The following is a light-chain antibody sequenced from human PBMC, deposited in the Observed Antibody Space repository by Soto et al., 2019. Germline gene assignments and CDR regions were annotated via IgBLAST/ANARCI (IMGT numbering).Light chain of an antibody. J-gene: IGKJ4*01. V-gene: IGKV3D-15*01. CDR1: QTISGT. CDR3: QQYNNWHPLT. Sequence: EILMTQSPATLSVSPGGRATLSCRASQTISGTLAWYQQKPGQAPRLIIYGTSTRADGIPDRFSGSGSGTDFTLTLSSLEPEDFAVYYCQQYNNWHPLTFGGGTKVDIK. CDR2: GTS.